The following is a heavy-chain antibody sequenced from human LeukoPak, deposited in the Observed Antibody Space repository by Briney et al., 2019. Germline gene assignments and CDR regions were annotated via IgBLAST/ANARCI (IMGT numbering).Heavy chain of an antibody. CDR1: EFTFRSYR. V-gene: IGHV3-21*01. CDR3: ASAEPYSSGWSDY. J-gene: IGHJ4*02. CDR2: ISSSSSYI. Sequence: PGGSLRLSCAASEFTFRSYRMNWVRQAPGKGLEWVSSISSSSSYIFYADSVKGRFTISRDNAKNSLYLQMNSLRAEDTAVYYCASAEPYSSGWSDYWGQGTLVTVSS. D-gene: IGHD6-19*01.